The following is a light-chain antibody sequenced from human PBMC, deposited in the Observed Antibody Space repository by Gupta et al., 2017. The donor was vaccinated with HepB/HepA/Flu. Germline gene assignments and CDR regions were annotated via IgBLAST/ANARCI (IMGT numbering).Light chain of an antibody. CDR3: CSYAGSDTYV. Sequence: QSALTQPRSVSGSPEQPVTISCSGTSSDVGGDNYVSWYQQHPGKAPKLMVYDVSKRPAAVPDRFSASKSGNTASLSISWRKEEEEADYYCCSYAGSDTYVFGTGTSVIVL. CDR2: DVS. CDR1: SSDVGGDNY. V-gene: IGLV2-11*01. J-gene: IGLJ1*01.